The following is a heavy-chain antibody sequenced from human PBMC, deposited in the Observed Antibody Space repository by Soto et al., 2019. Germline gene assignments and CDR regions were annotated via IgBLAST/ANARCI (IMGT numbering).Heavy chain of an antibody. CDR3: ARVVSSGWLGYHYYGMDV. D-gene: IGHD6-19*01. CDR2: ISSSSSYI. CDR1: GFTFSSYS. J-gene: IGHJ6*02. V-gene: IGHV3-21*01. Sequence: GGSLRLSCAASGFTFSSYSMNWVRQAPGKGLEWVSSISSSSSYIYYADSVKGRFTISRDNAKNSLYLQMNSLRAEDTAVYYCARVVSSGWLGYHYYGMDVWGQGTTVTVSS.